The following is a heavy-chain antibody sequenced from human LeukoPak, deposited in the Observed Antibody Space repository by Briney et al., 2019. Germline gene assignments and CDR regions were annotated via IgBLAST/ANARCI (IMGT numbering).Heavy chain of an antibody. J-gene: IGHJ6*03. CDR2: MNPNCGNT. CDR1: GYTFTSYD. Sequence: GASVKVSCKASGYTFTSYDINWVRQATGQGLEWMGWMNPNCGNTGYAQKFQGRVTMTRNTSISTAYMELSSLRSEDTAVYYCARVGKQLIVRNYYMDVWGKGTTVTVSS. V-gene: IGHV1-8*01. CDR3: ARVGKQLIVRNYYMDV. D-gene: IGHD6-6*01.